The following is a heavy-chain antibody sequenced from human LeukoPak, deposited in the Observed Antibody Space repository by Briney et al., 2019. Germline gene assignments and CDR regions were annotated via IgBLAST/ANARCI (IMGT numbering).Heavy chain of an antibody. Sequence: SETLSLTCTVSGGSISGYYWSWFRQPPGKRLEWVGYIYYSGTTNYNPSLKSRVTISVDTSKNQFSLELNSVTAADTAVYYCARDMCIAARPGCNYFDYWGQGTLVTVSS. J-gene: IGHJ4*02. CDR2: IYYSGTT. D-gene: IGHD6-6*01. V-gene: IGHV4-59*01. CDR3: ARDMCIAARPGCNYFDY. CDR1: GGSISGYY.